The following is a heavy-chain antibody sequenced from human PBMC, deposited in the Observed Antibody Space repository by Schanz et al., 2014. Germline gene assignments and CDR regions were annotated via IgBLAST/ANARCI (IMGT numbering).Heavy chain of an antibody. CDR1: GFTFRGYA. J-gene: IGHJ5*02. V-gene: IGHV3-23*04. D-gene: IGHD1-1*01. CDR3: TRDVRLDRRGNWFDP. CDR2: ISGSGGST. Sequence: EVQLVESGGGLIQPGGSLRLSCAASGFTFRGYAMSWVRQAPGKGLEWVSAISGSGGSTYYADSVKGRFTISRDNSKNLLYLQMNSLRAEDTAVYYCTRDVRLDRRGNWFDPWGQGTLVTVSS.